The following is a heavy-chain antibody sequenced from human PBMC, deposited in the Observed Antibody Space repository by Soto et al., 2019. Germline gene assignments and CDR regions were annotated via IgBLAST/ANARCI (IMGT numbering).Heavy chain of an antibody. Sequence: GALRLSCAASVFTFGAYAMNWIRRAPGKGLEWVSAISGTGSNTYYTNSVKGRFTISRDNSRNTLFLQMNSLRVDDTAVYYCAKDRGGIVPDWFDPWGQGTLVTVSS. CDR2: ISGTGSNT. CDR3: AKDRGGIVPDWFDP. J-gene: IGHJ5*02. CDR1: VFTFGAYA. D-gene: IGHD2-21*01. V-gene: IGHV3-23*01.